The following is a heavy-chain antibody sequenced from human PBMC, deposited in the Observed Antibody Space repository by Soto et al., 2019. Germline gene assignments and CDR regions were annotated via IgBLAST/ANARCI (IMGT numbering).Heavy chain of an antibody. CDR1: GFTFSSYA. D-gene: IGHD3-3*01. J-gene: IGHJ4*02. Sequence: HPGGSLRLSCAASGFTFSSYAMSWVCQAPGKGLEWVSAISGSGGSTYYADSVKGRFTISRDNSKNTLYLQTNSLRAEDTAVYYCAKWGAITIFGVAPAGGYYFDYWGQGTLVTVSS. V-gene: IGHV3-23*01. CDR2: ISGSGGST. CDR3: AKWGAITIFGVAPAGGYYFDY.